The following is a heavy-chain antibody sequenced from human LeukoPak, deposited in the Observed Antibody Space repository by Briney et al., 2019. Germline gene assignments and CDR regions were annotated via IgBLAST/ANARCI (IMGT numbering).Heavy chain of an antibody. Sequence: PAGSLRLSCAASGFIFDDYAMHWVRHAPGKGLEWVSGINWNSGTIAYADSVKGRFTISRDNAKNSLYLQMNSLRADDMAFYYCARDRFRYCSGAYCAHFEFWGQGTLVSVSS. CDR1: GFIFDDYA. V-gene: IGHV3-9*03. CDR2: INWNSGTI. CDR3: ARDRFRYCSGAYCAHFEF. J-gene: IGHJ4*02. D-gene: IGHD2-15*01.